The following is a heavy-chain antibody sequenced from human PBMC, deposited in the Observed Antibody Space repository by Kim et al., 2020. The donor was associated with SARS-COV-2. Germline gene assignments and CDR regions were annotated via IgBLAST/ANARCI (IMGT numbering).Heavy chain of an antibody. CDR1: GGSLSSSSYY. J-gene: IGHJ6*01. CDR2: AYYIGDT. D-gene: IGHD6-19*01. V-gene: IGHV4-39*01. CDR3: ARQQRYSRGWYVAVYY. Sequence: SETLSLTCTVSGGSLSSSSYYWGWIRQPPGKGLEWIGTAYYIGDTYYNPSLKSRVTISVDTSKNQFSLKLGSVTAADTAVYYCARQQRYSRGWYVAVYY.